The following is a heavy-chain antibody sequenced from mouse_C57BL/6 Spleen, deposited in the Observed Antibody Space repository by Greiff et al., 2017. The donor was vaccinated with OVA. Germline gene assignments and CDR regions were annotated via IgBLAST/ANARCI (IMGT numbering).Heavy chain of an antibody. Sequence: VQLQQPGAELVKPGASVKLSCKASGYTFTSYWMHWVKQRPGQGLEWIGMIHPNSGSTNYNEKFKSKATLTVDKSSSTAYMQLSSLTSEDSAVYYCARVGCYYAMDYWGQGTSVTVSS. CDR2: IHPNSGST. CDR3: ARVGCYYAMDY. CDR1: GYTFTSYW. D-gene: IGHD6-1*01. J-gene: IGHJ4*01. V-gene: IGHV1-64*01.